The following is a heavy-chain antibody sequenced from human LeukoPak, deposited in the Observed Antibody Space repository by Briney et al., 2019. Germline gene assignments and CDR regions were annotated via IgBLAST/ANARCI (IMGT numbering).Heavy chain of an antibody. Sequence: SETLSLTCTVSGGSISSGDYSWSWIRQPPGKGLEWIGYIYYSGSTYYNPSLKSRVTISVDTSKNQFSLKLSSVTAADTAVYYCARERVDDGTDPWGQGTLVTVSS. CDR2: IYYSGST. D-gene: IGHD1-1*01. CDR1: GGSISSGDYS. CDR3: ARERVDDGTDP. J-gene: IGHJ5*02. V-gene: IGHV4-30-4*01.